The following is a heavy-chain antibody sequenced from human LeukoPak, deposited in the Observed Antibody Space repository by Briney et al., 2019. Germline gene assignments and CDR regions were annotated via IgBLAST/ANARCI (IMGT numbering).Heavy chain of an antibody. CDR3: ARDAWRGYYYESSGYSPAFDI. CDR1: GGSISSYY. Sequence: SETLSLTCTVSGGSISSYYWSWIRQPPGKGLEWIGYIYYSGSTNYNPSLKSRVTISVDTSKNQFSLKLSSVTAADTAVYYCARDAWRGYYYESSGYSPAFDIWGQGTMVTVSS. D-gene: IGHD3-22*01. J-gene: IGHJ3*02. CDR2: IYYSGST. V-gene: IGHV4-59*01.